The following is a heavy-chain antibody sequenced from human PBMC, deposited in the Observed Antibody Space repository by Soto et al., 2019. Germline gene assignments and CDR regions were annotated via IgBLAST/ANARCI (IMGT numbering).Heavy chain of an antibody. D-gene: IGHD3-10*01. V-gene: IGHV3-30*18. CDR3: AKDFKVSGSHYGTLNYYYGMDV. CDR1: GFTFSTYG. J-gene: IGHJ6*02. Sequence: GGSLRLSCAASGFTFSTYGMQWVRQAPGKGLEWVAVISYDGYLKYYVDAVKGRFTVARDNSRNTLFLEMNSLRVEDTAVYFCAKDFKVSGSHYGTLNYYYGMDVWGQGTTVTVSS. CDR2: ISYDGYLK.